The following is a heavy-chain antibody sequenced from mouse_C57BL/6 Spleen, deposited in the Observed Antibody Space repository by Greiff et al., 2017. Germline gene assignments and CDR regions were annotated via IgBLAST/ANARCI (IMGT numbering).Heavy chain of an antibody. V-gene: IGHV1-39*01. J-gene: IGHJ1*03. CDR1: GYSFTDYN. Sequence: EVKLQESGPELVKPGASVKISCKASGYSFTDYNMNWVKQSNGKSLEWIGVSNPNYGTTSYNQKFKGKAALTVDQSSSTAYMQHNSLTTEDSAVYYCDRGEYGSSYRYFDGWGTGTTVTVSS. CDR2: SNPNYGTT. D-gene: IGHD1-1*01. CDR3: DRGEYGSSYRYFDG.